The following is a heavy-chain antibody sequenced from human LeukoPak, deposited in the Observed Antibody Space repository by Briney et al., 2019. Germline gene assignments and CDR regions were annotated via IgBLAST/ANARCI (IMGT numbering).Heavy chain of an antibody. CDR1: GYTFTGYY. V-gene: IGHV1-8*02. D-gene: IGHD3-22*01. J-gene: IGHJ3*02. CDR2: MNPNSGNT. Sequence: ASVKVSCKASGYTFTGYYIHWVRQAPGQGLEWMGWMNPNSGNTGYAQKFQGRVTMTRNTSISTAYMALSSLRSEDTAMYYCARGDYYDSSGSLSGAFDIWGQGTMVTVSS. CDR3: ARGDYYDSSGSLSGAFDI.